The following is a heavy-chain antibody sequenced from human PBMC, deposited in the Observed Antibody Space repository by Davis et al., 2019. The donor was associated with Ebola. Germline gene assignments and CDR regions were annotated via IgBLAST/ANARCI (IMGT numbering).Heavy chain of an antibody. J-gene: IGHJ6*02. Sequence: ASVKVSCKASGYTFTSYYMHWVRQAPGQGLEWMGIIDPSGGSTSYAQKFQGRVTMTRDTSTSTVYLELSSLRSEDTAVYYCARTRIAVAVHYYYYYGMDVWGQGTTVTVSS. D-gene: IGHD6-19*01. CDR2: IDPSGGST. V-gene: IGHV1-46*01. CDR1: GYTFTSYY. CDR3: ARTRIAVAVHYYYYYGMDV.